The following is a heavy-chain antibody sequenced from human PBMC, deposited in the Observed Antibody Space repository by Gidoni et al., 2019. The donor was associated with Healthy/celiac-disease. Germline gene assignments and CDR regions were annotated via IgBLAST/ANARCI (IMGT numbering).Heavy chain of an antibody. CDR2: IKSKTDGGTT. D-gene: IGHD6-19*01. V-gene: IGHV3-15*01. J-gene: IGHJ4*02. CDR3: TTASGYSSGWYNYFDY. CDR1: GFTFRNAW. Sequence: EVQLVESGGGLVKPGGALRLSGGASGFTFRNAWKSWVRQAPGKGLEWVGRIKSKTDGGTTDYAAPVKGRFTISRDDSKNTLYLQMNSLKTEDTAVYYCTTASGYSSGWYNYFDYWGQGTLVTVSS.